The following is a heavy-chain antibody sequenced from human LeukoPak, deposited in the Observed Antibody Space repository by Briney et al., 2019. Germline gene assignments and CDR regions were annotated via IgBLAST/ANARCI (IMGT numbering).Heavy chain of an antibody. J-gene: IGHJ3*01. CDR2: INTGSTTI. V-gene: IGHV3-48*01. CDR1: GFTFSPYT. Sequence: GGSLRLSCAASGFTFSPYTMHWFRQPPGKGLEWVSYINTGSTTIYYADSVKGRFTISRDNAKNSLYLHMNSLRAEDTAVYYCARDSSVCEFDVWGQGTMVSVSS. CDR3: ARDSSVCEFDV. D-gene: IGHD6-6*01.